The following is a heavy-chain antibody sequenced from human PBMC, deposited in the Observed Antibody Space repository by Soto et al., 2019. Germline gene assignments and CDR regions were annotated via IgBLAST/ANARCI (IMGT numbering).Heavy chain of an antibody. D-gene: IGHD2-15*01. CDR1: GGSFSGYY. Sequence: QVQLQQWGAGLLKPSETLSLTCAVYGGSFSGYYWSWIRQPPGKGLEWIGEINHSGSTNYNPSHKSRVTISVDTAQSQFSLKLSSVTAADTAVYYCARGLPTIVVVVAAAPYYGMDVWGQGTTVTVSS. CDR2: INHSGST. J-gene: IGHJ6*02. V-gene: IGHV4-34*01. CDR3: ARGLPTIVVVVAAAPYYGMDV.